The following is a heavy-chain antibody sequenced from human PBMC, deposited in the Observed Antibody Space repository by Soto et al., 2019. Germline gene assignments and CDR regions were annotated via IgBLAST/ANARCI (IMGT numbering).Heavy chain of an antibody. J-gene: IGHJ5*02. D-gene: IGHD6-13*01. V-gene: IGHV4-34*01. CDR2: INHSGST. CDR1: GGSFSGYY. CDR3: ARELIAAACTGSQGWFDP. Sequence: QVQLQQWGAGLLKPSETLSLTCAVYGGSFSGYYWSWIRQPPGKGLEWIGEINHSGSTNYNPSLKSRVTISVDTSKNQFSLKLSSVTAADTAVYYCARELIAAACTGSQGWFDPWGQGTLVTVSS.